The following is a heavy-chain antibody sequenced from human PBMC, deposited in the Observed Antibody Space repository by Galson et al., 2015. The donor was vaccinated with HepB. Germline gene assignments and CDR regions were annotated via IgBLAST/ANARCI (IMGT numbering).Heavy chain of an antibody. CDR2: INPSGGST. CDR3: ARGYDCTGGVCPMDY. CDR1: GYTFTSYY. Sequence: SVKVSCKASGYTFTSYYMRWVRQAPGHGLEWMGIINPSGGSTSYAQKFQGRVTVTRDASTSTVYMELSSLRSEDTAVYYCARGYDCTGGVCPMDYWGQGTLVTVSS. V-gene: IGHV1-46*03. J-gene: IGHJ4*02. D-gene: IGHD2-8*02.